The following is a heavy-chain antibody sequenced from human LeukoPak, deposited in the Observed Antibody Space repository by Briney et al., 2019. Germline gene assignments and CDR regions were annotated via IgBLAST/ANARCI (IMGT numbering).Heavy chain of an antibody. J-gene: IGHJ6*02. D-gene: IGHD2-15*01. V-gene: IGHV4-59*11. CDR3: ARVPVSSGGSCF. Sequence: SGSLSLTCAVSGGSISNHYWAWIRQSPGKGLEWIAYIFDTGGHNYNPSLKSRVIISIDRSKNQFSLKLRSVTAADTAVYYCARVPVSSGGSCFWGQGTTVTVSS. CDR1: GGSISNHY. CDR2: IFDTGGH.